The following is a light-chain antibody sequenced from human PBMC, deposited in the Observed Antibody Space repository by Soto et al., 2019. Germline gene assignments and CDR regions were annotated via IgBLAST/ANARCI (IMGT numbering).Light chain of an antibody. V-gene: IGLV2-23*02. CDR3: CSYGGSYTWI. Sequence: QSALTQPASVSGSPGQSITISCTGTSRDVGSYNLVSWYQQHPGKAPKFMIYEVNKRPSGVSNRFSGSKSGNTASLTISGLQAEDEADYYCCSYGGSYTWIFGGGTKLTVL. J-gene: IGLJ2*01. CDR1: SRDVGSYNL. CDR2: EVN.